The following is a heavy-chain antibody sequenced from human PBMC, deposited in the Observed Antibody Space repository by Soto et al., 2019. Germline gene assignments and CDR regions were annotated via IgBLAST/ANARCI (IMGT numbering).Heavy chain of an antibody. Sequence: SLTCAVSASSISSAYFWGWIRQPPGKGLEWIATIFHTGGTYYNPSLKSRVTISVDTSNNQFSLRLNSVTAAATALYFCARTWLAGGTPADAFDIWGQGTMVTVS. CDR3: ARTWLAGGTPADAFDI. J-gene: IGHJ3*02. CDR1: ASSISSAYF. D-gene: IGHD2-15*01. CDR2: IFHTGGT. V-gene: IGHV4-38-2*01.